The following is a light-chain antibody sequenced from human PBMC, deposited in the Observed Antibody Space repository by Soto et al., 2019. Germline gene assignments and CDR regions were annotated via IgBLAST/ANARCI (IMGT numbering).Light chain of an antibody. CDR3: QQYDFWPLA. CDR1: QSISSN. Sequence: LSCWAGQSISSNLAWYQQKPGQAPRLLIYDASTRATGIPARFTGSGSGTEFTLTISSLQSEDFAVYHCQQYDFWPLAFGGGTKVEIK. V-gene: IGKV3-15*01. CDR2: DAS. J-gene: IGKJ4*01.